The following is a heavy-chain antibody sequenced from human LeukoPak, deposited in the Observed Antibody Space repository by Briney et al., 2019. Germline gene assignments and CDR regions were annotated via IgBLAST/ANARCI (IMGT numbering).Heavy chain of an antibody. CDR3: AREKGRGVISPYFDC. D-gene: IGHD3-10*01. V-gene: IGHV3-53*01. CDR2: IYSDGTT. J-gene: IGHJ4*01. Sequence: GGSLRLSSAASGFSVSSNFMSWVRQTPGKGLEWVSVIYSDGTTYYEDSVKGRFTVSRDKSKNTLSLQMNSLRAEDTAVYYCAREKGRGVISPYFDCWGQGTLVTVSS. CDR1: GFSVSSNF.